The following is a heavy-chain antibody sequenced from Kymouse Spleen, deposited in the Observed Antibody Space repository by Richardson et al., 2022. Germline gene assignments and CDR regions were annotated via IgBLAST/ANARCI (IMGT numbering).Heavy chain of an antibody. CDR2: INHSGST. V-gene: IGHV4-34*01. J-gene: IGHJ4*02. D-gene: IGHD3-10*01. CDR1: GGSFSGYY. CDR3: ASRLLWFGEFFFDY. Sequence: QVQLQQWGAGLLKPSETLSLTCAVYGGSFSGYYWSWIRQPPGKGLEWIGEINHSGSTNYNPSLKSRVTISVDTSKNQFSLKLSSVTAADTAVYYCASRLLWFGEFFFDYWGQGTLVTVSS.